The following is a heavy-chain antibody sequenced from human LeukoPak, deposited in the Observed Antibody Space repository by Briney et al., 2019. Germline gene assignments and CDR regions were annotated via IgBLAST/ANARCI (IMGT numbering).Heavy chain of an antibody. J-gene: IGHJ5*02. CDR1: GYTFTAYY. CDR3: GRGIQSFDP. CDR2: IDPNSGDT. Sequence: ASVKVSCKASGYTFTAYYIHWVRQAPGQGLEWMGRIDPNSGDTKYAQKFQDRVTMTRDTSMNTAYMEISSLRYDDTAVYYCGRGIQSFDPWGQGTLVTVTS. V-gene: IGHV1-2*06.